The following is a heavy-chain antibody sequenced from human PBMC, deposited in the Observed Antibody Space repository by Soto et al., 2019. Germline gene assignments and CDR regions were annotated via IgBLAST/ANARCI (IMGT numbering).Heavy chain of an antibody. CDR1: GFAFSSYY. D-gene: IGHD4-17*01. J-gene: IGHJ4*02. V-gene: IGHV3-7*01. CDR3: AREKRANGYFDY. Sequence: EVKLVESGGGLVQPGGSLRLSCAASGFAFSSYYMSWVRLAPGKGLEWVANIKQDEREKYYLDSVKGRFTISRDDAKNSLFLQMNSLRVDDTAVYYCAREKRANGYFDYWGQGTLVTVSS. CDR2: IKQDEREK.